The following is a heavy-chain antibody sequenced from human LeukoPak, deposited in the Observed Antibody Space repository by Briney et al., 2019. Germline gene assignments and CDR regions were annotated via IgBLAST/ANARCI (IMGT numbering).Heavy chain of an antibody. CDR2: FDPEDGET. J-gene: IGHJ4*02. V-gene: IGHV1-24*01. CDR1: GYTLTELS. Sequence: ASVKVSRKVSGYTLTELSMHWVRQAPGKGLEWMGGFDPEDGETIYAQKFQGRVTMTEDTSTDTAYMELSSLRSEDTAVYYCAAVARLLWFGESSMRLDYWGQGTLVTVSS. D-gene: IGHD3-10*01. CDR3: AAVARLLWFGESSMRLDY.